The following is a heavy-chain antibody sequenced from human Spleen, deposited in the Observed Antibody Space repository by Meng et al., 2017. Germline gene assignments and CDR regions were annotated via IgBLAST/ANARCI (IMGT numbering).Heavy chain of an antibody. J-gene: IGHJ6*02. D-gene: IGHD2-21*01. Sequence: GESLKIYCAASGFTFSSYSMNWVRQAPGQGLEWVSSVSSESAHILYAGSVKGRFIISRDNAKNSLYLQMASLRADDTALYYCTRYETGLYYSSGGDDWVQGTTVTVSS. V-gene: IGHV3-21*01. CDR1: GFTFSSYS. CDR2: VSSESAHI. CDR3: TRYETGLYYSSGGDD.